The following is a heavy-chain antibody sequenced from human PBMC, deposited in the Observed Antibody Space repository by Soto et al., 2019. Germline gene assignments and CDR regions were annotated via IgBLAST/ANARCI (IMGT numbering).Heavy chain of an antibody. CDR1: GFNVSSNY. Sequence: GGSLRLSCAASGFNVSSNYISWVRQAPGKGLEWVSVIYADGTTYYADSVKGRFTISRDNSKNTLYVQMNSLRAEDTAVYYCAKDLGASGSGSYYIEGMDVWGQGTTVTVSS. D-gene: IGHD3-10*01. CDR3: AKDLGASGSGSYYIEGMDV. CDR2: IYADGTT. V-gene: IGHV3-53*01. J-gene: IGHJ6*02.